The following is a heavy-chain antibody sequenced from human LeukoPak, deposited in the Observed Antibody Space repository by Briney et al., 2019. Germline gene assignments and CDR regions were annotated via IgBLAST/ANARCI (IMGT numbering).Heavy chain of an antibody. D-gene: IGHD5-24*01. V-gene: IGHV4-38-2*02. CDR1: GYSMSSGYY. CDR3: ACLGRRDGYNYHLFDY. CDR2: IYHSGST. J-gene: IGHJ4*02. Sequence: SETLSLTCTVSGYSMSSGYYRGWIRQPPGKGLEWIGSIYHSGSTYYNPSLKSRVTISVDTSKNQFSLKLSSVTAADTAVYYCACLGRRDGYNYHLFDYWGQGTLVTVSS.